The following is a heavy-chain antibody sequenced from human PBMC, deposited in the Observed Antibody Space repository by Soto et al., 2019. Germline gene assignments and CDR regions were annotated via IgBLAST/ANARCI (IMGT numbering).Heavy chain of an antibody. D-gene: IGHD3-9*01. CDR2: ISAYNGNT. CDR3: ARDLSVLRYFDWLLQTGMDV. V-gene: IGHV1-18*04. CDR1: GYTFTSCG. Sequence: GASVKVSCKASGYTFTSCGISWVRQAPGQGLEWMGWISAYNGNTNYAQKLQGRVTMTTDTSTSTAYMELRSLRSDDTAVYYCARDLSVLRYFDWLLQTGMDVWGQGTTVTVSS. J-gene: IGHJ6*02.